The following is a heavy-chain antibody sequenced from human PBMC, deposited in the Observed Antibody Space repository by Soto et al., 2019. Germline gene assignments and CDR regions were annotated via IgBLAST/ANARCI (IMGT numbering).Heavy chain of an antibody. J-gene: IGHJ4*02. Sequence: GGSLRLSCEASGFTFTRDSMTWVRQAPGKGLEWVSSISSHGRDIFYADSVKGRFTISRDNAKDSLHLQMNSLTGEDSAVYYCARGAALAGKLDLWGQGTLVTAPQ. V-gene: IGHV3-21*06. CDR1: GFTFTRDS. CDR2: ISSHGRDI. CDR3: ARGAALAGKLDL. D-gene: IGHD6-19*01.